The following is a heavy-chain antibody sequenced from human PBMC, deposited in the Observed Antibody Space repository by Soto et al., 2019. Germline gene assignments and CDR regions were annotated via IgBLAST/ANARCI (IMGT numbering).Heavy chain of an antibody. Sequence: GASVKVSCKASGYTFTSYGISWVRRAPGQGLEWMGWISAYNGNTNYAQKLQGRVTMTTDTSTSTAYMELRSLRSDDTAVYYCARDTDRSGYYYFDYWGQGTLVTVSS. J-gene: IGHJ4*02. CDR2: ISAYNGNT. D-gene: IGHD3-3*01. V-gene: IGHV1-18*01. CDR3: ARDTDRSGYYYFDY. CDR1: GYTFTSYG.